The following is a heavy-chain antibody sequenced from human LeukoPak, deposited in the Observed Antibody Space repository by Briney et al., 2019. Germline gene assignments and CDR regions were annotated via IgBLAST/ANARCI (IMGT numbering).Heavy chain of an antibody. V-gene: IGHV3-23*01. Sequence: GGSLRLSCAASGFTFSSDAMSWVRQAPGKGLEWVSAISGSGGITYYADSVKGRFTIYRDNSKNTLYLQMNSLRAEDTAVYYCEKDLEYQLLPFDYWGKGNLVPVSS. J-gene: IGHJ4*02. CDR2: ISGSGGIT. CDR3: EKDLEYQLLPFDY. CDR1: GFTFSSDA. D-gene: IGHD2-2*01.